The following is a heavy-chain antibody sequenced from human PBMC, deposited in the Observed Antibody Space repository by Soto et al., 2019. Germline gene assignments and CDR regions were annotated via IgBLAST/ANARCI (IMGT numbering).Heavy chain of an antibody. CDR1: GYTFTSYG. Sequence: QVQLMQSGAEVKKPGASVKVACKASGYTFTSYGISWVRQAPGQGLEWMGWISAYNGNTNYAQKLHGRVTMTTDTSPSTGYMELRSLRSDDTAVYYCARDRGAYGMDVWGQGTTVTVSS. CDR3: ARDRGAYGMDV. V-gene: IGHV1-18*01. CDR2: ISAYNGNT. J-gene: IGHJ6*02.